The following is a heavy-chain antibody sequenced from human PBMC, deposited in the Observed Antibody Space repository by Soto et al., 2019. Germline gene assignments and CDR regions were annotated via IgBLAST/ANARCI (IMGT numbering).Heavy chain of an antibody. V-gene: IGHV1-69*06. J-gene: IGHJ4*02. Sequence: AASVKVSCKASGGTFSSYAISWVRQAPGQGLEWMGGIIPIFGTANYAQKFQGRVTITADKSTSTAYMELSSLRSEDTAVYYCARASVVEMATSDFDYWGQGTLVTVSS. CDR2: IIPIFGTA. CDR1: GGTFSSYA. D-gene: IGHD5-12*01. CDR3: ARASVVEMATSDFDY.